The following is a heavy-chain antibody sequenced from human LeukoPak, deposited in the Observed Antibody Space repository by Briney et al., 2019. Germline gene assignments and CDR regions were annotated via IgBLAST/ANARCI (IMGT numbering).Heavy chain of an antibody. CDR3: ARLSRIITIFGVVMTAHAFDI. CDR1: GYTFTGYY. D-gene: IGHD3-3*01. CDR2: INPNSGGT. Sequence: ASVKVSCKASGYTFTGYYMHWVRQALGQGPEWMGWINPNSGGTNYAQKFQGRVTMTRDTSISTAYMELSRLRSDDTAAYYCARLSRIITIFGVVMTAHAFDIWGQGTMVTVSS. V-gene: IGHV1-2*02. J-gene: IGHJ3*02.